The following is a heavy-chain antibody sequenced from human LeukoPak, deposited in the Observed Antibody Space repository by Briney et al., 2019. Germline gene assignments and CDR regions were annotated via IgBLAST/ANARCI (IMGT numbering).Heavy chain of an antibody. CDR1: GGSISSYY. D-gene: IGHD5-12*01. V-gene: IGHV4-59*01. Sequence: SETLSLTCTVSGGSISSYYWSWIRQPPGKGLEWIGHIYYSGSTNYNPTLKSRVTISVDTSKNQFSLKLSSVTAADTAVYYCARLYSGYDSSDFDYWGQGTLVTVSS. CDR2: IYYSGST. J-gene: IGHJ4*02. CDR3: ARLYSGYDSSDFDY.